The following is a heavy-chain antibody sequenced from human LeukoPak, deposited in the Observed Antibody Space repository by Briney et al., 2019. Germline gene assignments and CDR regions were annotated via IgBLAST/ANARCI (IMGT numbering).Heavy chain of an antibody. D-gene: IGHD3-10*01. CDR3: AKNSTSGFFDY. J-gene: IGHJ4*02. CDR2: IYNSAST. Sequence: PSETLSLTCVVSGYSITNGDYWGWIRQSPGKGLEWIASIYNSASTHYNPSLRSRVTILVDTSKNEFSLKMRSVTVADTAVYYCAKNSTSGFFDYWGQGTLATVSS. CDR1: GYSITNGDY. V-gene: IGHV4-38-2*01.